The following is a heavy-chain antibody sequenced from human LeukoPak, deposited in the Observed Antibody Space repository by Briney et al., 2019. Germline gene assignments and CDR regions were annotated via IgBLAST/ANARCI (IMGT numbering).Heavy chain of an antibody. CDR1: GYTFTSYY. V-gene: IGHV1-46*01. Sequence: GASVKVSCKASGYTFTSYYMHWVRQAPGQGLEWMGIINPSGGSTSYAQKFQGRVTMTRDTSISTAYMELSRLRSDDTAVYYCARSDCSGGSCYSYYYYGMDVWGQGTTVTVSS. D-gene: IGHD2-15*01. CDR3: ARSDCSGGSCYSYYYYGMDV. CDR2: INPSGGST. J-gene: IGHJ6*02.